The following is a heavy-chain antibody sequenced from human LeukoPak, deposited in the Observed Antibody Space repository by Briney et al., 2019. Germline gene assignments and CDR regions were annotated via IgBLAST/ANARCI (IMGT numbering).Heavy chain of an antibody. D-gene: IGHD2/OR15-2a*01. V-gene: IGHV5-51*01. CDR3: ARQSYDSTTYGASFDP. Sequence: GESLKISCQGSGYNFSRYWIGWVRQMPGKGLEWMGIIDPGDSDTRYSPSFQGQVTISADKSISTAYPQWSSLKASGTAMYYCARQSYDSTTYGASFDPWGQGTLVTVSS. CDR2: IDPGDSDT. J-gene: IGHJ5*02. CDR1: GYNFSRYW.